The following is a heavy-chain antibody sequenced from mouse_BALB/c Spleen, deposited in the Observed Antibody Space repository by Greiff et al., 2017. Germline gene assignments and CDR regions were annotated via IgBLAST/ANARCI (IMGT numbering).Heavy chain of an antibody. CDR1: GFTFSSYG. D-gene: IGHD2-1*01. J-gene: IGHJ2*01. V-gene: IGHV5-6*02. Sequence: DVMLVESGGDLVKPGGSLKLSCAASGFTFSSYGMSWVRQTPDKRLEWVATISSGGSYTYYPDSVKGRFTISRDNAKNTLYLQMSSLKSEDTAMYDCARLSIYYGNYDYFDYWGQGTTLTVSS. CDR2: ISSGGSYT. CDR3: ARLSIYYGNYDYFDY.